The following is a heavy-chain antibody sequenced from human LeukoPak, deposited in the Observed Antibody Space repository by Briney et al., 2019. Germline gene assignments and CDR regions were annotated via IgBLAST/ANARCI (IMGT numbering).Heavy chain of an antibody. D-gene: IGHD3-9*01. J-gene: IGHJ4*02. CDR2: MNPNSGNT. CDR1: GYTFTSYG. Sequence: ASVKVSCKASGYTFTSYGISWVRQAPGQGLEWMGWMNPNSGNTGYAQKFQGRVTMTRNTSISTAYMELSSLRSEDTAVYYCARDLVRYSETYYFDYWGQGTLVTVSS. V-gene: IGHV1-8*02. CDR3: ARDLVRYSETYYFDY.